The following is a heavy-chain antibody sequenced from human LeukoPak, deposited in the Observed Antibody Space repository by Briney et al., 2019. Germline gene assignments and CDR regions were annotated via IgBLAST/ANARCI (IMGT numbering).Heavy chain of an antibody. CDR1: GFTFSSYG. D-gene: IGHD6-13*01. J-gene: IGHJ3*02. CDR2: IWYDGSNK. Sequence: GRSLRLSCAASGFTFSSYGMHWVRQAPGKGLEGVAVIWYDGSNKYYADSVKGRFTISRDNSKNTLYLQMNRLRAEDTAVYYCGRSFCIAAVKDFFDMWGRGKIHSVSS. V-gene: IGHV3-33*01. CDR3: GRSFCIAAVKDFFDM.